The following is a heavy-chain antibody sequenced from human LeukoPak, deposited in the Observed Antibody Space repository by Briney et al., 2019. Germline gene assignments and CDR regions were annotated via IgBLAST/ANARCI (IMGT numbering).Heavy chain of an antibody. V-gene: IGHV3-23*01. CDR1: GFTFSSYT. D-gene: IGHD5-18*01. CDR3: ARDKGSFGSRPYFDY. Sequence: GGSLRLSCAASGFTFSSYTMSWVRQAPGKGLEWVSAISGSGGSTYYTDSVKGRFTISRDNSKNTLYLQMNSLRAEDMALYYCARDKGSFGSRPYFDYWGQGTLVTVSS. CDR2: ISGSGGST. J-gene: IGHJ4*02.